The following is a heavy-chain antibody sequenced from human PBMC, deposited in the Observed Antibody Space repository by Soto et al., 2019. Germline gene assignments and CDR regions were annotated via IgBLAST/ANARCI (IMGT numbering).Heavy chain of an antibody. V-gene: IGHV4-59*08. D-gene: IGHD6-13*01. CDR2: IYYSGST. J-gene: IGHJ4*02. CDR1: GGSISSYY. CDR3: ARLQGQQLDY. Sequence: SETLSLTCTVSGGSISSYYWSWIRQPPGKGLEWIGYIYYSGSTNYNPSLKSRVTISVDTSKNQFSLKLSSVTAADTAVYYCARLQGQQLDYWGQGTLVTVSS.